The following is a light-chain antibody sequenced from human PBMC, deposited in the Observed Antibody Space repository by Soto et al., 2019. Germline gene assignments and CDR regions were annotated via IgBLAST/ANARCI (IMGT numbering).Light chain of an antibody. V-gene: IGKV1-5*01. Sequence: DIQMTQSPSTLPASVGYKVTITCRSSQTISNWLAWYQQKPGTAPKLLIFHASTLERGVPSRFSGHGSGTEFPLTIGSLQADDFATYSCQQYNSYSFGQGTKVDIK. CDR2: HAS. CDR1: QTISNW. J-gene: IGKJ1*01. CDR3: QQYNSYS.